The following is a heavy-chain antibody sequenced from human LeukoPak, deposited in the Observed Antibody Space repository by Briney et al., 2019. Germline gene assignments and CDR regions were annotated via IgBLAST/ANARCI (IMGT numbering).Heavy chain of an antibody. CDR3: ARDGYYDSTGLDY. V-gene: IGHV4-39*07. CDR1: GGSISSSSYY. Sequence: PSETLSLTCTVSGGSISSSSYYWGWIRQPPGKGLEWIGSIYYSGSTYYNPSLKSRVTISVDTSKNQFSLKLSSVTAADTAVYYCARDGYYDSTGLDYWGQGTLVTVSS. J-gene: IGHJ4*02. D-gene: IGHD3-22*01. CDR2: IYYSGST.